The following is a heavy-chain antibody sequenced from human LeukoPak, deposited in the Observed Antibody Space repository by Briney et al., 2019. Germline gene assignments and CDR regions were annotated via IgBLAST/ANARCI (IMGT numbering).Heavy chain of an antibody. Sequence: GGSLRLSCADSGFTSSRYWMSWVRQAPGRGLEWVANINQDGSGKHYVDSVKGRFTISRDNAKNSLYLQMNSLRAEDTAVYYCARVQTGTTNWFDPWGQGTLVTVSS. J-gene: IGHJ5*02. CDR2: INQDGSGK. CDR3: ARVQTGTTNWFDP. CDR1: GFTSSRYW. D-gene: IGHD1-1*01. V-gene: IGHV3-7*04.